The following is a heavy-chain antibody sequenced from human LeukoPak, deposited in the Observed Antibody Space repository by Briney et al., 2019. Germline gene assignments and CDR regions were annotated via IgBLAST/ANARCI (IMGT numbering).Heavy chain of an antibody. D-gene: IGHD1-26*01. CDR2: ISGSGGST. Sequence: HPGGSLRLSCAASGFTFSSYAMSWVRQAPGKGLEWVSAISGSGGSTYYADSVKGRFTISRDNSKNTLYLQMNSLRAEDTAVYYCARINSGRDYGDAFDSWGQGTMVTVSS. J-gene: IGHJ3*02. V-gene: IGHV3-23*01. CDR3: ARINSGRDYGDAFDS. CDR1: GFTFSSYA.